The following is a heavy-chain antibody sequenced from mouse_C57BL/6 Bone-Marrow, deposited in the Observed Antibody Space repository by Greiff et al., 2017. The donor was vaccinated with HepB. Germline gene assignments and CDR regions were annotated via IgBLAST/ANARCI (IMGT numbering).Heavy chain of an antibody. D-gene: IGHD1-1*01. CDR1: GFTFSDYG. CDR3: ARGYYGSSPYWYFDV. CDR2: ISSGSSTI. J-gene: IGHJ1*03. V-gene: IGHV5-17*01. Sequence: EVQRVESGGGLVKPGGSLKLSCAASGFTFSDYGMHWVRQAPEKGLEWVAYISSGSSTIYYADTVKGRFTISRDNAKNTLCLQMTSLRSEDTAMYYCARGYYGSSPYWYFDVWGTGTTVTVSS.